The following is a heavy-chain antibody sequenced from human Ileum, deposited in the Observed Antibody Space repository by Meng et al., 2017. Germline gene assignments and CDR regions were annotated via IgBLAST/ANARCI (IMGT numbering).Heavy chain of an antibody. V-gene: IGHV3-9*01. J-gene: IGHJ6*02. CDR3: GKDITPGGLDV. CDR1: GLNLDQHA. CDR2: IIWNTNTK. Sequence: SLKISCAASGLNLDQHAMHWVRQVPGKGLEWVSGIIWNTNTKGYADSVKGRFTISRDTAKKSLYLEMNSLRVEDTALYYCGKDITPGGLDVWGQGTTVTVSS.